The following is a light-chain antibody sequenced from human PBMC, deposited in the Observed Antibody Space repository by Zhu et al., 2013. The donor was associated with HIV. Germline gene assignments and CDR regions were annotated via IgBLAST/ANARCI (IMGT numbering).Light chain of an antibody. CDR1: QDINTY. V-gene: IGKV1-16*02. J-gene: IGKJ3*01. Sequence: DIQMTQSPASLSASVGDRVTITCRASQDINTYLAWVQVKPGKAPKSLIYDSTTPHRGAPSQFSGRGSGTEFTLTISNLQPEDFATYYCQQLNSYPLTFGPGTKVDVK. CDR3: QQLNSYPLT. CDR2: DST.